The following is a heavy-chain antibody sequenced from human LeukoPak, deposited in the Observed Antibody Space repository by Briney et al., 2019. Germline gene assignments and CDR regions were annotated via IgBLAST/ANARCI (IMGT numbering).Heavy chain of an antibody. CDR1: GYSFTTYW. CDR3: ARGRELRYLFGEVGY. J-gene: IGHJ4*02. V-gene: IGHV5-51*01. D-gene: IGHD3-9*01. CDR2: ICPGDSDT. Sequence: GESLKISCKNSGYSFTTYWIGWVRQMPGKGLEWMGIICPGDSDTRYSPSFQGQVTISADKSISTAYLQWSSLKASDTAMYYCARGRELRYLFGEVGYWGQGTLVTVSS.